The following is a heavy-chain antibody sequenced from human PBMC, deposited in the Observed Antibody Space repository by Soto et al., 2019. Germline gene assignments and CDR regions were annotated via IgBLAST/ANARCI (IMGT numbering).Heavy chain of an antibody. V-gene: IGHV1-18*01. D-gene: IGHD2-2*01. CDR3: ARVVPGAEAWFGP. CDR1: GYTFSNYG. J-gene: IGHJ5*02. Sequence: GVLVKVSCKTSGYTFSNYGITWVRQAPGQPLEWLGWISLYSDGTNYAQKFQGRVSMTTDTSTTTAHMELRSLRSDDTAVYYCARVVPGAEAWFGPWGQGTLVTVSS. CDR2: ISLYSDGT.